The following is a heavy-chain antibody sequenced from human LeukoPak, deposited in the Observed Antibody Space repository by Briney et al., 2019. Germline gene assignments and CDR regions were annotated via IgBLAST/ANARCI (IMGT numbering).Heavy chain of an antibody. J-gene: IGHJ4*02. CDR1: GFTFSSYA. CDR3: AKDRYYDSSGYPY. D-gene: IGHD3-22*01. V-gene: IGHV3-23*01. Sequence: GGSLRLSCAASGFTFSSYAMSWVRQAPGKGLEWVSATSGSGGSTYYADSVKGRFTISRDNSKNTLYLQMNSLRAEDTAVYYCAKDRYYDSSGYPYWGQGTLVTVSS. CDR2: TSGSGGST.